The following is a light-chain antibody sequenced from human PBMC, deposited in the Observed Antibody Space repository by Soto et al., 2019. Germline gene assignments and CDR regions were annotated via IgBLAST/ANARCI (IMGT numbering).Light chain of an antibody. Sequence: LSCRATQTLSSNLAWYQQKLGQAPRLLIYGASTRATGIPARFSGSGSGTDFTLTISRLEPEDFAVYYCQQYGSSSWTFGQGTKVDIK. J-gene: IGKJ1*01. CDR3: QQYGSSSWT. CDR2: GAS. CDR1: QTLSSN. V-gene: IGKV3-20*01.